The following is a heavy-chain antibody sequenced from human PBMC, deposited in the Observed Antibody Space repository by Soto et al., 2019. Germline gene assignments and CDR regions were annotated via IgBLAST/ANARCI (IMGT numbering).Heavy chain of an antibody. J-gene: IGHJ6*02. CDR3: ARDRVAARPSSGMDV. V-gene: IGHV3-30*03. Sequence: QPGGSLRLSCAASGFTFGSYGMHWVRQAPGKGLEWVAVISYDGSNKYYADSVRGRFTISRDNSKNTLYLQMNSLRAEDTAVYYCARDRVAARPSSGMDVWGQGTTVTVSS. CDR2: ISYDGSNK. CDR1: GFTFGSYG. D-gene: IGHD6-6*01.